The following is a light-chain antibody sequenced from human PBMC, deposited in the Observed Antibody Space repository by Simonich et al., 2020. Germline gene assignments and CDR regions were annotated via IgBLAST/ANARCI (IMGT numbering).Light chain of an antibody. V-gene: IGKV1-9*01. J-gene: IGKJ2*01. CDR2: AAS. CDR1: QGISSY. Sequence: IQLTQSPSFLSASVGDRVTITCRDSQGISSYLTWYQQKPRKAPKLLIYAASTLQSGVPSRFSGSGSGTEFTLTISSLQPEDFATYYCQQLNSYPPYTFGQGTKLEIK. CDR3: QQLNSYPPYT.